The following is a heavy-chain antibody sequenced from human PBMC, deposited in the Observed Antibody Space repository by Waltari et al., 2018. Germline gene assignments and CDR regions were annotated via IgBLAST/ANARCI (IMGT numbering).Heavy chain of an antibody. CDR3: ARISKEGDFDY. CDR2: IDWDDDK. V-gene: IGHV2-70*04. Sequence: QVTLKESGPALVKPTQTLTLTCTFSGFSLSTSGMRVSWIRQPPGKALEWLARIDWDDDKFYSTSLKTRLTIAKDTSKNQVVLTMTNMDPVDTATYYCARISKEGDFDYWGQGTLVTVSS. CDR1: GFSLSTSGMR. J-gene: IGHJ4*02. D-gene: IGHD4-4*01.